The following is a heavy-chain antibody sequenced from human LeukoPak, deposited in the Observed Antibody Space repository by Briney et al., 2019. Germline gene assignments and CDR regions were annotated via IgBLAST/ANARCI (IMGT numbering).Heavy chain of an antibody. CDR2: IYYSGST. CDR3: ARPAAAGPWYFDL. Sequence: ASETLSLTCTVSGGSISSYYWSWIRQPPGKGLEWIGYIYYSGSTNYNPSLKSRVTISVDTSKNQFSLKLSSVTAADTAVYYCARPAAAGPWYFDLWGRGTLVTVSS. J-gene: IGHJ2*01. D-gene: IGHD6-13*01. CDR1: GGSISSYY. V-gene: IGHV4-59*08.